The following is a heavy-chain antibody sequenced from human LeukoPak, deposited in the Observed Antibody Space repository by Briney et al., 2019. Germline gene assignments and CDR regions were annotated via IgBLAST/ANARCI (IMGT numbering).Heavy chain of an antibody. CDR1: GGSMTSYY. V-gene: IGHV4-59*08. Sequence: SETLSLTCTVSGGSMTSYYWSWIRQPPGKGLEWIGYIYYSGNTNYNPSLKSRVTISLDTSKNQFSLKLSSVTAADTAVYYCAGRHPRNTVDFWGQGTLVTVSS. CDR3: AGRHPRNTVDF. J-gene: IGHJ4*02. D-gene: IGHD2/OR15-2a*01. CDR2: IYYSGNT.